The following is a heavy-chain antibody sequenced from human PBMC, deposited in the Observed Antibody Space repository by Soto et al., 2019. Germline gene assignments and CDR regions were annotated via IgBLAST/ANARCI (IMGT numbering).Heavy chain of an antibody. Sequence: SSETLSLTCTVSGGSISSYYCGWIRQPPGKGLEWIGYIYYSGSTNYNPSLKSRVTISVDTSKNQFSLKLSSVTAADTAVYYCARTDFSGWYYFDYWGQGTLVTVSS. CDR3: ARTDFSGWYYFDY. V-gene: IGHV4-59*01. D-gene: IGHD6-19*01. CDR2: IYYSGST. CDR1: GGSISSYY. J-gene: IGHJ4*02.